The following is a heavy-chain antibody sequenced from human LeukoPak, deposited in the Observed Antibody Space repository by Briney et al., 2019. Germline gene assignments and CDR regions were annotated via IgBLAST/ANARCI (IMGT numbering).Heavy chain of an antibody. CDR1: GGSFSGYY. CDR3: ARDCSGGSCYGAFDI. J-gene: IGHJ3*02. Sequence: SETLSLTCAVYGGSFSGYYWSWIRQPPGKGLEWIGYIYDSGSTYYNPSLKSRITISVDTSENRFSLKLSSVTATDTAVYYCARDCSGGSCYGAFDIRGQGTAVTVSS. CDR2: IYDSGST. V-gene: IGHV4-34*01. D-gene: IGHD2-15*01.